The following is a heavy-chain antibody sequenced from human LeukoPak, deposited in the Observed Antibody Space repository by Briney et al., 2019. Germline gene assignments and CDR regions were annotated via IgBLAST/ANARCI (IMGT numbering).Heavy chain of an antibody. D-gene: IGHD2-2*01. V-gene: IGHV4-38-2*02. CDR3: ARGQYLVY. CDR1: GYSISGGYN. CDR2: IYHSGST. J-gene: IGHJ4*02. Sequence: PSETLSLTCTVSGYSISGGYNWDWIRQPPGKGLEWIGSIYHSGSTYYNPSLKSRVTISVDTSKNQFSLKLSSVTAADTAVYYCARGQYLVYWGQGTLVTVSS.